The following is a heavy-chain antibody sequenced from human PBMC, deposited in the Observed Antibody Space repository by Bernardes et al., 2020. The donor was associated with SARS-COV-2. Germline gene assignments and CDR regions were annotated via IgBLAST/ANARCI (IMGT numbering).Heavy chain of an antibody. CDR2: LTPSSGHA. D-gene: IGHD5-12*01. Sequence: ASVKVSCKASGYTFTSDYLHWVRQAPGQGLEWMGILTPSSGHANSAQRFRGRLTMTRDTSTGTAYMELSSLGYEDTAVYYCARGISGYGSDYWGQGTLVTVSA. CDR1: GYTFTSDY. V-gene: IGHV1-46*03. J-gene: IGHJ4*02. CDR3: ARGISGYGSDY.